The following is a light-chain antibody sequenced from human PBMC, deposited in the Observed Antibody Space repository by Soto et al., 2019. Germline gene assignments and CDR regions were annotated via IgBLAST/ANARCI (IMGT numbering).Light chain of an antibody. CDR2: DVS. Sequence: QCSLTQPASVSGSPGQSITIACTGISSDVGGYNYVSWYQQHPGKAPKLIIYDVSNRPSGVSNRFSGSKSGNTASLTISGIQAEDEADYYCSSYTSSGVFGTGTRSPS. V-gene: IGLV2-14*01. CDR3: SSYTSSGV. J-gene: IGLJ1*01. CDR1: SSDVGGYNY.